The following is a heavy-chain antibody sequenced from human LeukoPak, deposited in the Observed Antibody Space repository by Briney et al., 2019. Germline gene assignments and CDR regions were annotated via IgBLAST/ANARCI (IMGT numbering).Heavy chain of an antibody. CDR2: IRGSDGST. CDR1: GFTFSTYA. J-gene: IGHJ4*02. D-gene: IGHD4-17*01. V-gene: IGHV3-23*01. CDR3: AKDVYGDYGGLDY. Sequence: GESLRLSCAASGFTFSTYALSWVRQAPGKGLEWVSSIRGSDGSTYYADSVKGRFAISRDNSKNTLYLQMNSLRAEDTAIYYCAKDVYGDYGGLDYWGQGTLVTVSS.